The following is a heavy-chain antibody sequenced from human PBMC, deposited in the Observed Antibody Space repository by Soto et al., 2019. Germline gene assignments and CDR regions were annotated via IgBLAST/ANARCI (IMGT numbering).Heavy chain of an antibody. D-gene: IGHD3-16*01. CDR3: ARAGDLAYKD. CDR1: GFAFSDHY. J-gene: IGHJ4*02. V-gene: IGHV3-11*01. CDR2: ISSSATTI. Sequence: VQLVESGGGLVKPGGSLRLSCVASGFAFSDHYMTWIRQAPGKGLEWISYISSSATTIFYAESVRGRFSISRDNAKNSLFLQMNSLRVDDTAVYYCARAGDLAYKDWGQGTRVTVSS.